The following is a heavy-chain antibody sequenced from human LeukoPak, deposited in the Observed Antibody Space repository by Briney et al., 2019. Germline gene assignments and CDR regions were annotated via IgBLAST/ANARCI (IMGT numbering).Heavy chain of an antibody. CDR2: IRYDGSIK. V-gene: IGHV3-30*02. CDR3: AKDLSATYHFES. Sequence: RSGGSLRLSCAASGFSFSSYWMSWVRQAPGKGLEWVSFIRYDGSIKNHANSVKGRFTISRDDSKNTVYLQMDSLRTDDTAMYYCAKDLSATYHFESWGQGTLVTVSS. J-gene: IGHJ4*02. CDR1: GFSFSSYW. D-gene: IGHD3-3*01.